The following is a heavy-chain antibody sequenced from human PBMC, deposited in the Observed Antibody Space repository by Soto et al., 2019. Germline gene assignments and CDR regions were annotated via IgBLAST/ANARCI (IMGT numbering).Heavy chain of an antibody. J-gene: IGHJ6*02. CDR1: GGSISSYY. V-gene: IGHV4-59*01. D-gene: IGHD3-10*01. CDR2: IYYSGST. CDR3: ARDWYYGSGSYYEYYYGMDV. Sequence: SETLSLTCTVSGGSISSYYWSWIRQPPGKGLEWIGYIYYSGSTNYNPSLKSRVTISVDTSKNQFSLKLSSVTAADTAVYYCARDWYYGSGSYYEYYYGMDVWGQGTTVTVS.